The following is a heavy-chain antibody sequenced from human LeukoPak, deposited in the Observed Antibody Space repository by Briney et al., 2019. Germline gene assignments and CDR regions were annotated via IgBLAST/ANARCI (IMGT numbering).Heavy chain of an antibody. Sequence: GSSVTVSCKPSGYTFTSYDINWVRQATARGGDGVGWMNPNSGETGYAQKFKGRVTMTTNTSISTAYMELSSLRSEDTAVYYCARAGSSWFYYYYGMDVWGQGTTVTVSS. CDR2: MNPNSGET. D-gene: IGHD6-13*01. J-gene: IGHJ6*02. CDR1: GYTFTSYD. V-gene: IGHV1-8*01. CDR3: ARAGSSWFYYYYGMDV.